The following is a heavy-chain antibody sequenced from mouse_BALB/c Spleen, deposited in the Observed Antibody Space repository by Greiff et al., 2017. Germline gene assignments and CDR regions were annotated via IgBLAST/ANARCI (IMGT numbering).Heavy chain of an antibody. CDR2: ISSGSSTI. CDR3: ARRFITTVVAYYYAMDY. Sequence: VESGGGLVQPGGSRKLSCAASGFTFSSFGMHWVRQAPEKGLEWVAYISSGSSTIYYADTVKGRFTISRDNPKNTLFLQMTSLRSEDTAMYYCARRFITTVVAYYYAMDYWGQGTSVTVSS. J-gene: IGHJ4*01. D-gene: IGHD1-1*01. V-gene: IGHV5-17*02. CDR1: GFTFSSFG.